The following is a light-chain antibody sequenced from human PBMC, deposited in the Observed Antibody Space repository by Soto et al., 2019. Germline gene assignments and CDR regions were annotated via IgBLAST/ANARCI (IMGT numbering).Light chain of an antibody. CDR3: SSYTTSSTVI. V-gene: IGLV2-14*01. Sequence: QSALTQPASVSGYPGQSITISCTGTSSDVGGYNYVSWYQQHPGKAPKLMIYEVSNRPSGVSYRFSGSKSGNTASLTISGLQAEDEADYYCSSYTTSSTVIFGGGTKVTVL. CDR1: SSDVGGYNY. J-gene: IGLJ2*01. CDR2: EVS.